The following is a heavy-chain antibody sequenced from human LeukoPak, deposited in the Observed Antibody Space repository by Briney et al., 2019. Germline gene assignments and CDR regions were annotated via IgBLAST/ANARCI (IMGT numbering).Heavy chain of an antibody. D-gene: IGHD5-18*01. Sequence: GGSLRLSCAASGFTFSSYAMSWVRQAPGKGLEWVSAISGSGGSTYYADSVKGRFTISRDNSKNTLYLQANSLRAEDTAVYYCAKVGGKKDTAGPFDPWGQGTLVTVSS. J-gene: IGHJ5*02. CDR3: AKVGGKKDTAGPFDP. CDR2: ISGSGGST. V-gene: IGHV3-23*01. CDR1: GFTFSSYA.